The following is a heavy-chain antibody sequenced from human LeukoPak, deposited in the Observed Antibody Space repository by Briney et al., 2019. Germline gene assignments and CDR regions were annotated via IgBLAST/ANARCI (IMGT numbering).Heavy chain of an antibody. CDR1: GFTFSTYA. CDR3: AREHYDNSGYKFDY. Sequence: GSLRLSCAASGFTFSTYAVNWVRQAPGKGLEWVSTISGSGDSTYYADSVKGRFTISRDNSKDTLYLQMNSLRAEDTAVYYCAREHYDNSGYKFDYWGQGTLVTVSS. CDR2: ISGSGDST. J-gene: IGHJ4*02. V-gene: IGHV3-23*01. D-gene: IGHD3-22*01.